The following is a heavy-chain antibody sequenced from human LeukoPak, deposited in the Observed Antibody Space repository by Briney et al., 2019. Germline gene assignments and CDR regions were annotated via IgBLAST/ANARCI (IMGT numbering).Heavy chain of an antibody. D-gene: IGHD2-15*01. J-gene: IGHJ5*02. CDR2: MNPNSGNT. Sequence: GASVKVSCKASGYTFTSYDINGVRQATGQGLEWMGWMNPNSGNTGYAQKFQGRVTMTRNTYISTAYMELSSLRSEDTAVYYCARGRSQAPYCSGGSCYFDPWGQGTLVTVSS. CDR3: ARGRSQAPYCSGGSCYFDP. V-gene: IGHV1-8*01. CDR1: GYTFTSYD.